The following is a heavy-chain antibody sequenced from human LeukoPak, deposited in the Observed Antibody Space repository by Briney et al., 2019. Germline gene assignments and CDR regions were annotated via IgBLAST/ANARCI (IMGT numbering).Heavy chain of an antibody. J-gene: IGHJ4*02. CDR1: GGSISSSSYY. D-gene: IGHD3-22*01. CDR3: ARQGVYYYDRVDY. Sequence: SETLSLTCTVSGGSISSSSYYWGWIRQPPGKGLEWIGSIYYSGSTYYNPSLKSRVTISVDTSKNQFSLKLSSVAAADTAVYYCARQGVYYYDRVDYWGQGTLVTVSS. CDR2: IYYSGST. V-gene: IGHV4-39*01.